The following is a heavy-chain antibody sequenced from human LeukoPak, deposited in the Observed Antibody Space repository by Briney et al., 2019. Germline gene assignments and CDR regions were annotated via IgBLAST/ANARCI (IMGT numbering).Heavy chain of an antibody. Sequence: PGGSLRLSCAASGFTFDDYAMYWVRQAPGKGLEWVSFISGDGGNTYYADSVKGRFTISRDNSKNSLYLQVNRLRTEDTAFYYCAKDMMRDNWGTAFDYWGQGTLVTVSS. J-gene: IGHJ4*02. V-gene: IGHV3-43*02. CDR3: AKDMMRDNWGTAFDY. CDR2: ISGDGGNT. D-gene: IGHD7-27*01. CDR1: GFTFDDYA.